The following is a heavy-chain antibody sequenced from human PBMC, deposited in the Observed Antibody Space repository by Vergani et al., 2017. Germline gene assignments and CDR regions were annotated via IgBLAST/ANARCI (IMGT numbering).Heavy chain of an antibody. Sequence: QVQLQQWGGGLLKPSETLSLTCVVNGGSFTSYHWPWIRQSPGEGLEWVGDIDHTGRPDYNPSLKSRLTMSVDKSRNQFSLTVNSVTATDTAIYFCARVNTETNGHLYYYYYMDVWGQGTAVTVS. D-gene: IGHD4-11*01. CDR2: IDHTGRP. CDR1: GGSFTSYH. J-gene: IGHJ6*03. CDR3: ARVNTETNGHLYYYYYMDV. V-gene: IGHV4-34*01.